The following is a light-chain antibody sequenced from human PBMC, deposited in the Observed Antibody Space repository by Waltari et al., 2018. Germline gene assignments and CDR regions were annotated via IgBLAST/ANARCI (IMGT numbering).Light chain of an antibody. V-gene: IGKV4-1*01. CDR1: QSVLYTSRNKNY. Sequence: DIVMTQSPDSLAVSLGERATINCKSSQSVLYTSRNKNYLAWYQQNSGQPPKLLIYGASTRESGVPDRFSGSGSGTDFTLTISSLQAEDVAVYYCQQYHSPPWTFGQGTKVEIK. CDR3: QQYHSPPWT. CDR2: GAS. J-gene: IGKJ1*01.